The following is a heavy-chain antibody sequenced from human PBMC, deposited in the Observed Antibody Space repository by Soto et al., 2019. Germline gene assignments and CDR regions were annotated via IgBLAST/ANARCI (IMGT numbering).Heavy chain of an antibody. V-gene: IGHV1-46*01. Sequence: ASVKVSCKASGYTFTSYYMHWVRQAPGQGLEWMGIINPSGGSTSYAQKFQGRVTMTRDTSTSTVYMELSSLRSEDTAVYYCASQLRYFDWSVDYFDCWGQGTLVTVSS. CDR3: ASQLRYFDWSVDYFDC. D-gene: IGHD3-9*01. J-gene: IGHJ4*02. CDR1: GYTFTSYY. CDR2: INPSGGST.